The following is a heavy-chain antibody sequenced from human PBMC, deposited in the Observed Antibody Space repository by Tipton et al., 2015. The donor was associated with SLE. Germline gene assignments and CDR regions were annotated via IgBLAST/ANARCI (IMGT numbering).Heavy chain of an antibody. CDR2: ISGNGGAT. V-gene: IGHV3-64*02. CDR3: VGGNFNYEDAVDV. J-gene: IGHJ3*01. Sequence: SLRLSCAASGFSFSTYAMYWVRQAPGKGLEYVAGISGNGGATYFVETVRGRFTISRDNSRNTVFLQMGSLRAEDMAVYYCVGGNFNYEDAVDVWGRGTMVTVSS. CDR1: GFSFSTYA. D-gene: IGHD1-7*01.